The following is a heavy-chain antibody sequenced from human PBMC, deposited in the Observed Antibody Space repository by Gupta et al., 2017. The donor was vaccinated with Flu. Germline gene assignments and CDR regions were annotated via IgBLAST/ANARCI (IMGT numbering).Heavy chain of an antibody. CDR1: GFTFGDYA. CDR2: IKSKAYGGTT. J-gene: IGHJ6*02. Sequence: EVQLVESGGGLVQPGRSLRLSCTASGFTFGDYAMSWFRQAPGKGLEWVGFIKSKAYGGTTEYAASVKGRFTISRDDSKSIAYLQMNSLKTEDTAVYYCTRDGSVKSAVGYSYGYRTHYYYGMDVWGQGTTVTVSS. V-gene: IGHV3-49*03. D-gene: IGHD5-18*01. CDR3: TRDGSVKSAVGYSYGYRTHYYYGMDV.